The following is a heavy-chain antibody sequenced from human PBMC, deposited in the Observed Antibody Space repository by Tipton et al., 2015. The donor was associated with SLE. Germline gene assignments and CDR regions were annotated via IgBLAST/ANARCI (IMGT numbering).Heavy chain of an antibody. V-gene: IGHV4-34*09. D-gene: IGHD3-10*01. CDR1: GGSISSHD. CDR3: ARGEFPDY. J-gene: IGHJ4*02. Sequence: TLSLTCTVSGGSISSHDWTWIRQSPGKGLEWIGEVSRSGTTNYNSSPKSRVTISVDTSKNQFSLNLSSVTAADTAVYYCARGEFPDYWGQGILVTVSS. CDR2: VSRSGTT.